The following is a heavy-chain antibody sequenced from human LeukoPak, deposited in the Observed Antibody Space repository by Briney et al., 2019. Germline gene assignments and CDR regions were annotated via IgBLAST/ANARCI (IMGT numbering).Heavy chain of an antibody. CDR1: GFTFSTHT. CDR3: AREARRGLWFAELRRYLDL. CDR2: ITSSSSYI. V-gene: IGHV3-21*01. Sequence: PGGSLRLSCAASGFTFSTHTMNWVRLAPGKGLEWVSSITSSSSYIYYADSVKGRFTISRDNAKNSLFLQMNSLRAEDTAVYYCAREARRGLWFAELRRYLDLWGRGTLVTVSS. J-gene: IGHJ2*01. D-gene: IGHD3-10*01.